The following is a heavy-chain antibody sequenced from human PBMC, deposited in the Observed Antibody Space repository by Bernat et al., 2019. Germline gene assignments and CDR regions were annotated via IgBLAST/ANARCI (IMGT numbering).Heavy chain of an antibody. J-gene: IGHJ4*02. CDR3: AKALSGSSSGRGYHFDY. D-gene: IGHD6-6*01. V-gene: IGHV3-30*18. Sequence: QVQLVESGGGVVQPGRSLRLSCAASGFTFSNYGMHWVHQAPGKGLEWVTVISYDGSNKYYADSVKGRFTISRDNSKNTLYLQMNSLRSEDTAVYYCAKALSGSSSGRGYHFDYWGQGTLVTVSS. CDR1: GFTFSNYG. CDR2: ISYDGSNK.